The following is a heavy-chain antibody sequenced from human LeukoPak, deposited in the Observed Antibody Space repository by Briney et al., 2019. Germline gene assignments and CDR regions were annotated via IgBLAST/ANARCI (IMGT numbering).Heavy chain of an antibody. D-gene: IGHD1-26*01. CDR2: IYPGDSDT. J-gene: IGHJ4*02. CDR3: ARASSAFEY. Sequence: WIRQPAGKGLEWMGIIYPGDSDTRYSPSFQGQVTISVDKSISTAYLQWSSLKASDSAMYYCARASSAFEYWGQGTLVTVSS. V-gene: IGHV5-51*01.